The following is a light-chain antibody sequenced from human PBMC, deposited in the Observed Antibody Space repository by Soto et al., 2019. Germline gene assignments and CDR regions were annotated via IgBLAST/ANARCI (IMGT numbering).Light chain of an antibody. Sequence: EIVMTQSPATLSVSPGERATLSCRASQSVGSNLAWYQQKPGQAPRLLIYGTSTRATGIPARFSGSGTGTEFTLTISSLQSEDFAVYYCQQYKNWPPLTFGPGTKVDVK. CDR3: QQYKNWPPLT. CDR2: GTS. J-gene: IGKJ3*01. CDR1: QSVGSN. V-gene: IGKV3-15*01.